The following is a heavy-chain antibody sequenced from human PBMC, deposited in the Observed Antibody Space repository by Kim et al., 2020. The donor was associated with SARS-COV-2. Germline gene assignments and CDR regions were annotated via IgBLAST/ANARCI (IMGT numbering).Heavy chain of an antibody. J-gene: IGHJ4*02. CDR3: ARGLRITMVRGVLYYFDY. CDR1: GYTFTSYY. V-gene: IGHV1-46*01. D-gene: IGHD3-10*01. CDR2: INPSGGST. Sequence: ASVKVSCKASGYTFTSYYMHWVRQAPGQGLEWMGIINPSGGSTSYAQKFQGRVTMTRDTSTSTVYMELSSLRSEDTAVYYCARGLRITMVRGVLYYFDYWGQGTLVTVSS.